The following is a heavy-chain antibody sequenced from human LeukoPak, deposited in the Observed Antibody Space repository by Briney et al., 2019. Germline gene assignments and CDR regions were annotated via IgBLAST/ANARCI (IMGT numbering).Heavy chain of an antibody. J-gene: IGHJ4*02. Sequence: GGPLRLSCAASGFAFSDFYMFWIRQAPGKGLEWISYISNSGSTLYYADSVKGRFTISRDNDKNLLYLQMNSLRADDTAVYYCARDALGSYDYWSQGTLVTVSS. V-gene: IGHV3-11*01. CDR1: GFAFSDFY. CDR2: ISNSGSTL. D-gene: IGHD3-10*01. CDR3: ARDALGSYDY.